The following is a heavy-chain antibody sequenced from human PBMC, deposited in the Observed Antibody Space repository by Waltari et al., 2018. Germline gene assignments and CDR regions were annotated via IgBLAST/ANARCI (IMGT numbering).Heavy chain of an antibody. Sequence: EVQLVESGGGLVKPGGSLRLSCAASGFTFSSYRMNWVRQAPGKGLEWVSSITSISTYTYYADSVKGRFTISRDNARNSLFVEMKSLRAEDTAVYYCARDLGSRGPRGMDVWGQGTTVIVS. D-gene: IGHD2-2*01. CDR2: ITSISTYT. CDR1: GFTFSSYR. CDR3: ARDLGSRGPRGMDV. V-gene: IGHV3-21*01. J-gene: IGHJ6*02.